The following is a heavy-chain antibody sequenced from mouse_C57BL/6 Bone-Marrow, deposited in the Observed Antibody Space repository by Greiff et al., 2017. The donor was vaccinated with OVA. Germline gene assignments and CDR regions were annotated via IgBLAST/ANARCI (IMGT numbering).Heavy chain of an antibody. Sequence: EVMLVESGAELVRPGASVKLSCTASGFNIKDDYMHWVKQRPEQGLEWIGWIDPENGDTEYASKFQGKATITADTSSNTAYLQLSSLTSEDTAVYYCTFHYYGPMDYWGQGTSVTVSS. CDR2: IDPENGDT. V-gene: IGHV14-4*01. J-gene: IGHJ4*01. CDR1: GFNIKDDY. D-gene: IGHD1-1*01. CDR3: TFHYYGPMDY.